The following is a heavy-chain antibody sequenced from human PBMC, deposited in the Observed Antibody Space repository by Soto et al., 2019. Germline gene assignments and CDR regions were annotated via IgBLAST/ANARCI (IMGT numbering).Heavy chain of an antibody. Sequence: EVQLVESGGGLVKPGGSLRLSCAASGFTLSNAWMSWVRQAPGKGLEWVGRIKSKTDGGTTDYAAPVKGRFTISRDDSKNTLYLQMNSLKTEDTAVYYCTTAHVWFGELGFDYWGQGTLVTVSS. CDR3: TTAHVWFGELGFDY. D-gene: IGHD3-10*01. CDR1: GFTLSNAW. V-gene: IGHV3-15*01. CDR2: IKSKTDGGTT. J-gene: IGHJ4*02.